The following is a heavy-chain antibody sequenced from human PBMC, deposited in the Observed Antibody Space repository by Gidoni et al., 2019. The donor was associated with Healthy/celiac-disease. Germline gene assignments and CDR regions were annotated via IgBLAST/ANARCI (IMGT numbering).Heavy chain of an antibody. CDR1: SSYG. J-gene: IGHJ4*02. D-gene: IGHD2-2*01. Sequence: SSYGMSWVRQAPGKGLEGVANIKEDGSAKNYVDSVKGRFTISRDNAKNSLYLPLNSLRAEDTAVYYCARDMPRGASSFDYWGQGTLVTVSS. CDR2: IKEDGSAK. CDR3: ARDMPRGASSFDY. V-gene: IGHV3-7*01.